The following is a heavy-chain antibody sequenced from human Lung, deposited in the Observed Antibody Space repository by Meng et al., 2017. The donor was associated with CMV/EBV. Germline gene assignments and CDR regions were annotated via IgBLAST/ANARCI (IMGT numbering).Heavy chain of an antibody. Sequence: GESLKISCAASGFTFSSYSMNWVRQAPGKGLEWLSYISSSSRTADYADSVKGRLTISRDNVNKSLYLQINSLRAEDTAVYYCARDYVGASGLDYWGQGPLVTVSS. J-gene: IGHJ4*02. V-gene: IGHV3-48*01. CDR2: ISSSSRTA. CDR1: GFTFSSYS. D-gene: IGHD1-26*01. CDR3: ARDYVGASGLDY.